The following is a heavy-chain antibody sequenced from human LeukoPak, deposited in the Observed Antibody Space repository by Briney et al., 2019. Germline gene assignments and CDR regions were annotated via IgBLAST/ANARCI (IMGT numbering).Heavy chain of an antibody. CDR3: ASGSSSWYSGYYYYMDV. V-gene: IGHV1-69*05. D-gene: IGHD6-13*01. J-gene: IGHJ6*03. CDR1: GGTFSSYA. CDR2: IIPIFGTA. Sequence: GASVKVSCKASGGTFSSYAISWVRQAPGQGLEWMGGIIPIFGTANYAQKFQGRVTITTDESTCTAYMELSSLRSEDTAVYYCASGSSSWYSGYYYYMDVWGKGTTVTVSS.